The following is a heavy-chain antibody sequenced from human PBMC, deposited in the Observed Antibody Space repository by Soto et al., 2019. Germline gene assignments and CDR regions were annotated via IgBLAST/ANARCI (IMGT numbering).Heavy chain of an antibody. J-gene: IGHJ4*02. CDR2: ISPYNGNA. CDR1: GYTFSSYG. Sequence: GASVKVSCKASGYTFSSYGITWVRQAPGQGLEWMGWISPYNGNANYAQKFQGWVTMTRDTSISTAYMELSRLRSDDTAVYYCAVDYYGSGSYHFDYWGQGTLVTVSS. V-gene: IGHV1-18*01. D-gene: IGHD3-10*01. CDR3: AVDYYGSGSYHFDY.